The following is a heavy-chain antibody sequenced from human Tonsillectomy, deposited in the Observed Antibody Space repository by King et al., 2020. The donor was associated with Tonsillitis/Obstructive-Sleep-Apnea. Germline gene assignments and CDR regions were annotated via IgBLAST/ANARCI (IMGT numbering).Heavy chain of an antibody. J-gene: IGHJ3*02. D-gene: IGHD2-15*01. Sequence: VQLVESGGGVVQPGRSLRLSCAASRLTFSIYAMHWVRQVPGKGLEWVAVISSDGGIKYNADSVKVRFTSSRENSKNTLYLQMNILRAEATAVYYCAREDGYCSGGSCYSKAFDIWGQGTMVTVSS. CDR1: RLTFSIYA. CDR3: AREDGYCSGGSCYSKAFDI. V-gene: IGHV3-30*01. CDR2: ISSDGGIK.